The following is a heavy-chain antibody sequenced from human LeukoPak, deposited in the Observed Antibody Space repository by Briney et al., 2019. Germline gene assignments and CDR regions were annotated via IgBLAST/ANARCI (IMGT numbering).Heavy chain of an antibody. J-gene: IGHJ4*02. Sequence: PSETLSLTCTVSGGSISNSYYYWGWIRQPPGKGLEWIGSIDYSGSTYYNPSLKSRVTIYVDTSKNQFSLKLSSVTAADTAVYYCARLHYYDSSGYYYRFDYWGQGTLVTVSS. D-gene: IGHD3-22*01. CDR1: GGSISNSYYY. CDR2: IDYSGST. CDR3: ARLHYYDSSGYYYRFDY. V-gene: IGHV4-39*01.